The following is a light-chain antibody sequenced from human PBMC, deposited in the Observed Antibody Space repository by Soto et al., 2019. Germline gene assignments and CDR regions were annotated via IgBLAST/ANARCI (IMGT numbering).Light chain of an antibody. CDR2: DAS. CDR1: QSVSSY. V-gene: IGKV3-11*01. CDR3: QQRSNWPAIT. Sequence: EIVLTQSPATLSLSPGERATLSCRASQSVSSYLAWYQQKPGQAPRLLIYDASTRATGIPARFSGSVSGTDFTLTISSLEPEDFAVYYCQQRSNWPAITFGQGTRLESK. J-gene: IGKJ5*01.